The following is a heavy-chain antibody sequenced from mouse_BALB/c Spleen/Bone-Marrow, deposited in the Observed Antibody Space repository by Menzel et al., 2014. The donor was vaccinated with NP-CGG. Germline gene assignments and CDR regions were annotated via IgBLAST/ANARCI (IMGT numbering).Heavy chain of an antibody. CDR3: ARRRSLDY. CDR1: GYAFTNYW. Sequence: QVQLKESGAELVRPGTSVKISCKASGYAFTNYWLGWVKQRPGHGLEWIGDIYPGSGNTYYTEKFKGKATLTADTSSSTAYMQLSSLTSEDSAVYFCARRRSLDYWGQGTIPTVSS. V-gene: IGHV1-63*02. J-gene: IGHJ2*01. CDR2: IYPGSGNT.